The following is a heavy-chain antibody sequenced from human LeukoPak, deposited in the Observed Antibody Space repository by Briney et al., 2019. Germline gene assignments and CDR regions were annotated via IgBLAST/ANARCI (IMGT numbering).Heavy chain of an antibody. CDR1: GGSISSYY. Sequence: SETLSLTCTVSGGSISSYYWSWIRQPPGKGLEWIGYIYYSGSTNYNPSLKSRVTISVDTSKNQFSLKLSSVTAADTAVYYCARDKYGDLDYWGQGTLVTVSS. J-gene: IGHJ4*02. D-gene: IGHD4-17*01. CDR2: IYYSGST. V-gene: IGHV4-59*01. CDR3: ARDKYGDLDY.